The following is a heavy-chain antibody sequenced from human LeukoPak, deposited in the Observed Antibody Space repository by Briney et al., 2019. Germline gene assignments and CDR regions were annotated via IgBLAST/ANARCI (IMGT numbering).Heavy chain of an antibody. CDR1: GGSISSSSYY. CDR2: IYYSGST. CDR3: ARGDYGGYSGPLDY. V-gene: IGHV4-39*07. Sequence: PSETLSLTCTVSGGSISSSSYYWGWIRQPPGKGLEWIGSIYYSGSTYYSPSLKSRVTLSVDTSKNQFSLKLNSVTAADTAVYYCARGDYGGYSGPLDYWGQGTLVTVSS. D-gene: IGHD4-23*01. J-gene: IGHJ4*02.